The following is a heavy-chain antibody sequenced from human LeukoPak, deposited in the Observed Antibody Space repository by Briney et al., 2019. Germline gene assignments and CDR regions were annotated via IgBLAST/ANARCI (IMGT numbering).Heavy chain of an antibody. CDR2: IYSAGST. CDR1: GFTVSRNY. J-gene: IGHJ4*02. D-gene: IGHD4-23*01. Sequence: GGALRLSCAASGFTVSRNYYMNWVRQAPGKGLEWVSVIYSAGSTYYADSVKGRFTISRDNSKNTVYLQMNSLRAEDTAVYYCARGDDYGGAWYYFDCWGQGTLVTVSS. CDR3: ARGDDYGGAWYYFDC. V-gene: IGHV3-53*01.